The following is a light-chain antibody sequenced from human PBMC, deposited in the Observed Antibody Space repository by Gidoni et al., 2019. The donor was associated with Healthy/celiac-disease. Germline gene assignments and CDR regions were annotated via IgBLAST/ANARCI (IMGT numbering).Light chain of an antibody. Sequence: EIVFTPSPATLSLSPGERATLSCRASQSVSSYLAWYQQKPGQAPRLLIYDASNRATGIPARFSGSGSGTDFTLTISSLEPEDCAVYYCQQRSNWPPWTFXXXTKVEIK. V-gene: IGKV3-11*01. J-gene: IGKJ1*01. CDR3: QQRSNWPPWT. CDR1: QSVSSY. CDR2: DAS.